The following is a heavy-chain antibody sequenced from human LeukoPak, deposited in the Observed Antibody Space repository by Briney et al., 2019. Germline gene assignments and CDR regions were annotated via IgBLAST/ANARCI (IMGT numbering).Heavy chain of an antibody. V-gene: IGHV3-20*04. CDR3: ARVRIAAAGTGAFDI. CDR1: GFTFDDYG. J-gene: IGHJ3*02. Sequence: GGSLRLSCAASGFTFDDYGMSWVRQAPGKGLEWVSGINWNGGSTGYADSVKGRFTISRDNAKNSLYLQMNSLRAEDTALYYCARVRIAAAGTGAFDIWGQGTMVTISS. D-gene: IGHD6-13*01. CDR2: INWNGGST.